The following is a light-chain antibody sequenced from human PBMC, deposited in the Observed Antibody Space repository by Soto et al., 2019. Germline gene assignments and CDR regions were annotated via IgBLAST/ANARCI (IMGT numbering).Light chain of an antibody. J-gene: IGLJ1*01. Sequence: QSVLTQPPSVSAAPGQKVTISCSGSSSNIGNNYVSWYQQLPRTAPKLLIYDNNKRPSGIPDRFSGSKSGTSATLGITGLQTGDEADDYCGTWDSSLSAYVFGTGTKVTVL. V-gene: IGLV1-51*01. CDR2: DNN. CDR3: GTWDSSLSAYV. CDR1: SSNIGNNY.